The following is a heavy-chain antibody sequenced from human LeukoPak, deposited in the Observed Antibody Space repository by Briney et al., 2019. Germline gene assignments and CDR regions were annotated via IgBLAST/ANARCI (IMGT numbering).Heavy chain of an antibody. CDR2: IIPIFGTA. Sequence: GASVKVSCKASGGTFSSYAISWVRQAPGQGLEWMGGIIPIFGTANYAQKFQGRVTITADESTSTAYMELSSLRSEDTAVYYCARRIEGAYGDYFQHWGQGTLVTVSS. CDR3: ARRIEGAYGDYFQH. CDR1: GGTFSSYA. D-gene: IGHD1-26*01. J-gene: IGHJ1*01. V-gene: IGHV1-69*13.